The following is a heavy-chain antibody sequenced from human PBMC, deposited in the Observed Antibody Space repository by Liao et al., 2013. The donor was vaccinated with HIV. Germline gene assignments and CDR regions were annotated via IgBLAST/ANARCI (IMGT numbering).Heavy chain of an antibody. D-gene: IGHD7-27*01. CDR2: IVHSGST. Sequence: QVQVQQWGAGLLKPSETLSLTCAVSGGSFSGYYWSWIRQSPVKGLEWIGEIVHSGSTNYNPSLKTRVTMSMDTSKNQISLRMNSVTAADSAVYYCARGSRSGDRQISTYWGPGTLVTVSS. J-gene: IGHJ4*02. CDR1: GGSFSGYY. CDR3: ARGSRSGDRQISTY. V-gene: IGHV4-34*01.